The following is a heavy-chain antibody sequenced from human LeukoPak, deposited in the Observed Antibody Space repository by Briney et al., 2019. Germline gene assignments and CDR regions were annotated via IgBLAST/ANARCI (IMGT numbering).Heavy chain of an antibody. D-gene: IGHD6-19*01. J-gene: IGHJ5*02. CDR1: GFPFNNYW. CDR2: INTDGRTT. V-gene: IGHV3-74*01. CDR3: ARAGASGWYAAGWFDP. Sequence: GGSLKLSCAASGFPFNNYWIHWVRQAPGRGLMWVSSINTDGRTTRYAASVQGRFTISRDNAKNTLSLQMNSLRDDDTAVYYCARAGASGWYAAGWFDPWGQGTLVTVSS.